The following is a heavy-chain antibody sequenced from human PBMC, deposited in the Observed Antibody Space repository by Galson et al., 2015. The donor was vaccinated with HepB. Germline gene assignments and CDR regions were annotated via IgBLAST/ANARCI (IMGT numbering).Heavy chain of an antibody. V-gene: IGHV1-18*04. D-gene: IGHD5-12*01. J-gene: IGHJ4*02. CDR3: ARIRLDIVATFSRYYFDY. CDR2: ISGYNGNT. CDR1: GFTFTSYG. Sequence: SVRLSCKASGFTFTSYGISWVRQAPGQGLEWMGWISGYNGNTNYAQKLQGRVTMTTDTSTSTAYMELRSLRADDTAVYYCARIRLDIVATFSRYYFDYWGQGTLVTVSS.